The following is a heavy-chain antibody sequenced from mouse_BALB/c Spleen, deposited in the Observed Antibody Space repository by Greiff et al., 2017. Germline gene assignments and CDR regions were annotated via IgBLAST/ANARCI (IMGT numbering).Heavy chain of an antibody. CDR2: IYPGSGST. J-gene: IGHJ1*01. CDR3: ARFYYGSSYWYFDV. Sequence: VQGVESGPELVKPGASVKMSCKASGYTFTDYVISWVKQRTGQGLEWIGEIYPGSGSTYYNEKFKGKATLTADKSSNTAYMQLSSLTSEDSAVYFCARFYYGSSYWYFDVWGAGTTVTVSS. D-gene: IGHD1-1*01. V-gene: IGHV1-77*01. CDR1: GYTFTDYV.